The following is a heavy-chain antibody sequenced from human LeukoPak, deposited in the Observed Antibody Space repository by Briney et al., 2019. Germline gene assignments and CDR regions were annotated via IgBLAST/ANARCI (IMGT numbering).Heavy chain of an antibody. CDR3: ARDHTSTDAFDI. V-gene: IGHV1-2*06. J-gene: IGHJ3*02. D-gene: IGHD2-2*01. Sequence: ASVKVSCKTSGYTFIDYYIHWVRQAPGQGLKWMGRISPNRGGTKYAQNFQGRVIMTRDTSITTAYMELSSLRSDDTAVYYCARDHTSTDAFDIWGQGTMVTVSS. CDR2: ISPNRGGT. CDR1: GYTFIDYY.